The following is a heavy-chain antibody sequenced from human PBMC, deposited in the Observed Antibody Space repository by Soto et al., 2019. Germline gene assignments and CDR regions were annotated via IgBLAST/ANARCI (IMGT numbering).Heavy chain of an antibody. V-gene: IGHV3-33*01. CDR1: GFTFSSYG. CDR2: IWYDGSNK. Sequence: QVQLVESGGGVVQPGRSLRLSCAASGFTFSSYGMHWVRQAPGKGLEWVAVIWYDGSNKYYADSVKGRFTISRDKSKNTLYLQMNSLRAEDTAVYYCARGAPLGYCSGGSFYGDAFDIWGQGTMVTVSS. J-gene: IGHJ3*02. D-gene: IGHD2-15*01. CDR3: ARGAPLGYCSGGSFYGDAFDI.